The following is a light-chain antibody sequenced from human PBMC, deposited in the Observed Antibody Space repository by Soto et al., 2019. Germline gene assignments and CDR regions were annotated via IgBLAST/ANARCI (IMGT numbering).Light chain of an antibody. CDR3: QSYGSSPYI. Sequence: EIVLTQSPATLSLSPGERATLACGASQSVGISSLAWYQQKPGLAPRLLIYRGSTRATGIPDRFTGSGSGTDFTLTISSLEPEDFAVYYCQSYGSSPYIFGQGTKLEIK. CDR2: RGS. CDR1: QSVGISS. V-gene: IGKV3D-20*01. J-gene: IGKJ2*01.